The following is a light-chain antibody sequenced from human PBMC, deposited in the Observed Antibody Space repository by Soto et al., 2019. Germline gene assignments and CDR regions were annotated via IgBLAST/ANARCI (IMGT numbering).Light chain of an antibody. CDR2: EIN. V-gene: IGLV2-8*01. Sequence: QTVFTQTTSAAGSPGQSVTISCTGTSSDIGGYNSVTWYQQHPGKAPRLLIYEINKRPSGAPDRFSGSNSGYTASLTVSGLQTDDEALYYCSSSAGIYHYLVFGGATKLTVL. CDR1: SSDIGGYNS. CDR3: SSSAGIYHYLV. J-gene: IGLJ3*02.